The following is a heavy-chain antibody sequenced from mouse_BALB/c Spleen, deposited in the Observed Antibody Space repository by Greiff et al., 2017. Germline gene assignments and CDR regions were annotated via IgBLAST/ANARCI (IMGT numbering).Heavy chain of an antibody. Sequence: LVKTGASVKISCKASGYSFTGYYMHWVKQSHGKSLEWIGYISCYNGATSYNQKFKGKATFTVDTSSSTAYMQFNSLTSEDSAVYYCNAITTVVANYAMDYWGQGTSVTVSS. V-gene: IGHV1S34*01. CDR2: ISCYNGAT. J-gene: IGHJ4*01. CDR1: GYSFTGYY. CDR3: NAITTVVANYAMDY. D-gene: IGHD1-1*01.